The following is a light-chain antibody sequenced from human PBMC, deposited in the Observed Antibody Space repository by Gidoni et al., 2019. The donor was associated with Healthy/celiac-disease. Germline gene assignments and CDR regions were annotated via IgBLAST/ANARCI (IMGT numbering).Light chain of an antibody. CDR3: QQYNSYSALT. CDR1: QCISSW. V-gene: IGKV1-5*03. Sequence: SQLTQSPSTLPASVGDRVTITCRASQCISSWLARYQQKPGKAPKLLIYHASTLESGVPSRFSGSGSGTEFTLTISSLQPDDFATYYCQQYNSYSALTFGRGTKVEIK. CDR2: HAS. J-gene: IGKJ4*01.